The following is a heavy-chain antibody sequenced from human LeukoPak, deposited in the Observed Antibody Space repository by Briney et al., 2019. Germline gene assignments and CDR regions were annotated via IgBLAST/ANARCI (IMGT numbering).Heavy chain of an antibody. CDR3: ARGPVMTTDY. D-gene: IGHD1-1*01. J-gene: IGHJ4*02. CDR1: GGSFSGYY. Sequence: PSETLSLTCAVYGGSFSGYYWSWIRQPPGKGLEWIGEINHSGSTNYNPSLKSRVTMSVDTSKNQFSLKLSSVTAADTAVYYCARGPVMTTDYWGQGTLVTVSS. V-gene: IGHV4-34*01. CDR2: INHSGST.